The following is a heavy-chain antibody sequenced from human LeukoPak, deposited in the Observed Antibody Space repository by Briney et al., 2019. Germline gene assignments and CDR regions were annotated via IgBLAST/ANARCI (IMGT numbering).Heavy chain of an antibody. V-gene: IGHV1-8*01. J-gene: IGHJ4*02. CDR2: MNPNSGNT. CDR1: GYTFTSYD. Sequence: ASVKVSCKASGYTFTSYDIKWVRQATGQGLERMGWMNPNSGNTGYAQKFQGRVTMTRNTSISTAYMELSSLRSEDTAVYYCGRVVTMVRGVPLGYWGQGTLVTVSS. CDR3: GRVVTMVRGVPLGY. D-gene: IGHD3-10*01.